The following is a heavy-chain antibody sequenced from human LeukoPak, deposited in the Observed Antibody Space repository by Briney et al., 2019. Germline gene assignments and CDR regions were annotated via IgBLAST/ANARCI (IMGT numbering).Heavy chain of an antibody. CDR3: ARGTHLYSSARYVNWFDP. Sequence: SGTLSLTCTVSGGTLSSHSHHWGWHRQPTGKGLEDLGYFYYSETTKYNPSHKNRVTISMDPSKNQFSLNLISVNPADTAVYDWARGTHLYSSARYVNWFDPWGQGTLVTVSS. CDR1: GGTLSSHSHH. CDR2: FYYSETT. D-gene: IGHD2-2*01. V-gene: IGHV4-61*01. J-gene: IGHJ5*02.